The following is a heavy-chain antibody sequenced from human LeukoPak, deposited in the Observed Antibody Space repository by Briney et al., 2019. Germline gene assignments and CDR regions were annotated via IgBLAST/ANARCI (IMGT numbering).Heavy chain of an antibody. V-gene: IGHV3-11*01. CDR3: ARAGQSDY. J-gene: IGHJ4*02. CDR2: ISGGSRTM. Sequence: GGSLRLSCAASGFTFTDYYMNWIRQAPGKGLEWVSFISGGSRTMHYADSVKGRFTTSRDNAKNSLFLQMNSLRAEDTAVYYCARAGQSDYWGQGTLVTVSS. CDR1: GFTFTDYY.